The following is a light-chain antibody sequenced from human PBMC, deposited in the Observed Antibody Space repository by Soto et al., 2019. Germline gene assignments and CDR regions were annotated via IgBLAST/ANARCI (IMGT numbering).Light chain of an antibody. Sequence: TVLTQSPGTVSLSPGERATLSCRTSQSVGDNFLAWYQQKPGQAPRLLIYGVFNRATGIPARFSGSGSGTDLTLTISGLEPEDSAVYYCQHYDGSPRTFGQGTKVEIK. CDR1: QSVGDNF. J-gene: IGKJ2*01. CDR3: QHYDGSPRT. V-gene: IGKV3-20*01. CDR2: GVF.